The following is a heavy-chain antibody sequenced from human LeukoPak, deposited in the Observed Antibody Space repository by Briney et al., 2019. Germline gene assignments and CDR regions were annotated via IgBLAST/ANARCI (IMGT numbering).Heavy chain of an antibody. Sequence: SVKVSCKASGGTFSSYTISWVRQAPGQGLEWMGRIIPILGIANYAQKFQGRVTITADKSTSTAYVELSSLRSEDTAVYYCARVDCSSTSCYTLWFDPWGQGTLATVSS. CDR2: IIPILGIA. J-gene: IGHJ5*02. CDR1: GGTFSSYT. V-gene: IGHV1-69*02. D-gene: IGHD2-2*02. CDR3: ARVDCSSTSCYTLWFDP.